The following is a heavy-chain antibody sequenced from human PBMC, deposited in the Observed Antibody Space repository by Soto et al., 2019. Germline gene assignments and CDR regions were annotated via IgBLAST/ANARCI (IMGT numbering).Heavy chain of an antibody. CDR3: ARSSPGYDFWSGYYSGGNFDY. Sequence: ASVKVSCKASGYTFTSYAMHWVRQAPGQRLEWMGWINAGNGNTKYSQKFQGRVTMTRDTSTSTAYMELRSLRSDDTAVYYCARSSPGYDFWSGYYSGGNFDYWGQGTLVTVSS. D-gene: IGHD3-3*01. V-gene: IGHV1-3*01. CDR1: GYTFTSYA. CDR2: INAGNGNT. J-gene: IGHJ4*02.